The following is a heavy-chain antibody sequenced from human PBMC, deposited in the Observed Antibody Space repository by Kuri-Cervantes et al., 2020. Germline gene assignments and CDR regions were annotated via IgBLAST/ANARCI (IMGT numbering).Heavy chain of an antibody. Sequence: GESLKISCAASGFTFSSYSMNWVRQAPGKGLEWVSSIGSSSSYIYYADSVKGRFTISRDNAKNSLYLQMNSLRAEDTAVYYCSRDPRSLDYWGQGTLVTVSS. CDR3: SRDPRSLDY. V-gene: IGHV3-21*04. CDR2: IGSSSSYI. J-gene: IGHJ4*02. CDR1: GFTFSSYS.